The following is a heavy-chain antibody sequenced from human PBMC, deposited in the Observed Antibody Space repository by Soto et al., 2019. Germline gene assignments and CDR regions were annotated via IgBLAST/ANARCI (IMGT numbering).Heavy chain of an antibody. Sequence: SGPTRVNPTQTLTLTCTFSGFSLSTRGMCVSWIRQPPGKAVEWLALSEWDDDEYYSTSLKTRLTISKDTSKNQVVLTITNMDPVDTATYYCARYNAAAGTYYYGMDVWGQGTTVTVSS. CDR1: GFSLSTRGMC. D-gene: IGHD6-13*01. J-gene: IGHJ6*02. CDR3: ARYNAAAGTYYYGMDV. V-gene: IGHV2-70*01. CDR2: SEWDDDE.